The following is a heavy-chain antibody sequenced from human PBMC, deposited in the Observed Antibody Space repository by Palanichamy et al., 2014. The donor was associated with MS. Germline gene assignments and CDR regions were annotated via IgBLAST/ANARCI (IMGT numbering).Heavy chain of an antibody. Sequence: EVQLVESGEDLVQPEGSLRLSCVVSGFNFRAYEMNWVRQAPGKGLEWVSYISSSGITMYYADSVKGRFTISRDNAKNSLYLQMNSLRAEDTAVYYCARDEGSYSSTYYHYWGLGTLVTVSP. CDR2: ISSSGITM. V-gene: IGHV3-48*03. J-gene: IGHJ4*02. CDR1: GFNFRAYE. CDR3: ARDEGSYSSTYYHY. D-gene: IGHD2-2*01.